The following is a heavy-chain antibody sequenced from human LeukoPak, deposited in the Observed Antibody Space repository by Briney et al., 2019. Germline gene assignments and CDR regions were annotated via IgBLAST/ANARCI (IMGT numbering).Heavy chain of an antibody. CDR1: GYSFTDFW. V-gene: IGHV5-51*01. D-gene: IGHD6-13*01. CDR3: ARHYKQQLIDF. CDR2: IYPDDSDI. Sequence: GESLKISCKGSGYSFTDFWIGWVRQMPGKGLEWMEIIYPDDSDIRHSPSFEGQVTISADKSISTAYLQWSSLKASDTAIYYCARHYKQQLIDFWGPGTLVTVSS. J-gene: IGHJ4*02.